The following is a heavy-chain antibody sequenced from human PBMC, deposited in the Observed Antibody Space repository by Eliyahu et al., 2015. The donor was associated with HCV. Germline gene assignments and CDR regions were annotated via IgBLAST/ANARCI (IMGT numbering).Heavy chain of an antibody. V-gene: IGHV4-34*01. D-gene: IGHD3-10*01. Sequence: LLKPSETLSLTCAVYGGSFRAFYWTWIRQPPGRGLEWIGEITHSGSTNYNPSLKSRLSISIDTSKNQFSLKLTSLTAADTAVYYCAGLRGVIFYNYHAMDVWGQGTTVTVSS. J-gene: IGHJ6*02. CDR1: GGSFRAFY. CDR2: ITHSGST. CDR3: AGLRGVIFYNYHAMDV.